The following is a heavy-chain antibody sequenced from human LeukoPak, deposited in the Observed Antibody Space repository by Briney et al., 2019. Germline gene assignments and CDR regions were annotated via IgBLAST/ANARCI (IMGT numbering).Heavy chain of an antibody. V-gene: IGHV3-23*01. Sequence: GGSLRLSCAASGFSFRNYAMSWVRQAPGEGLEWVSGISGSGGRTYIADSVKGRFTISRDNSKNSLHLQMNSLRVEDSAVYYCAKRDHFDDTGYAPLFDFWGQGTLVTVSS. CDR2: ISGSGGRT. CDR3: AKRDHFDDTGYAPLFDF. D-gene: IGHD3-9*01. J-gene: IGHJ4*02. CDR1: GFSFRNYA.